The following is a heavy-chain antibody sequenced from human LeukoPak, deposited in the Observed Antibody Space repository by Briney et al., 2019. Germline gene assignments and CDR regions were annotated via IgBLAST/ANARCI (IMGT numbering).Heavy chain of an antibody. Sequence: GGSLRLSCAASGFTFSSYSMNWVRQAPGKGLEWVSSISSSSSYIYYADSVKGRFTISRDNAKNSLYLQMNSLRAEDTAVYYCARGRSPTYYYDSSGCPAPWGQGTLVTVSS. V-gene: IGHV3-21*01. J-gene: IGHJ5*02. CDR2: ISSSSSYI. CDR3: ARGRSPTYYYDSSGCPAP. D-gene: IGHD3-22*01. CDR1: GFTFSSYS.